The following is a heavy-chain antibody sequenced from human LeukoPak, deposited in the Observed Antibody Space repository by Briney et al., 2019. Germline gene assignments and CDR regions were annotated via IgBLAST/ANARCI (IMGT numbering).Heavy chain of an antibody. CDR3: AGRMAAGVGAHQLPNYFDY. CDR1: GFTFSSYW. V-gene: IGHV3-7*01. CDR2: IKQDGSEK. Sequence: PGGSLRLSCAASGFTFSSYWMSWVRQAPGKGLEWVANIKQDGSEKYYVDSVKGRFTISRDNAKNSLYLQMNSLRAEDTAVYYCAGRMAAGVGAHQLPNYFDYWGQGTLVTVSS. J-gene: IGHJ4*02. D-gene: IGHD2-2*01.